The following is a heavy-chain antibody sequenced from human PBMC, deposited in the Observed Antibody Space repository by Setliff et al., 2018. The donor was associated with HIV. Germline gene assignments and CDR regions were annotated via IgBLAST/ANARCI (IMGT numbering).Heavy chain of an antibody. CDR3: AKVPFTTGFDY. V-gene: IGHV4-38-2*01. CDR2: IYHSGGT. D-gene: IGHD3-3*01. Sequence: SETLSLTCAVSGYSISSGYYWGWIRQPPGRGLEWIGNIYHSGGTHYNPSLRSRVTISVDTSKNHFSLKLSSVTAADTAVFYCAKVPFTTGFDYWGQGILVTVS. J-gene: IGHJ4*02. CDR1: GYSISSGYY.